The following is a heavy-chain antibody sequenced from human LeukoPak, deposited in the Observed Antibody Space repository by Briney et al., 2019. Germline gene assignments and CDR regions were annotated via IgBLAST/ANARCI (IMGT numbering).Heavy chain of an antibody. CDR3: ARVEYLIYYFDY. CDR1: GGSISSGGYY. Sequence: SQTLSLTCTVSGGSISSGGYYWSWIRQHPGKGLEWIGYIYYSGSTYYNPSLKSRVTISVDTSKNQFSLKLSSVTAADTAVYYCARVEYLIYYFDYWGQGTLVTVSS. J-gene: IGHJ4*02. D-gene: IGHD2-2*01. CDR2: IYYSGST. V-gene: IGHV4-31*03.